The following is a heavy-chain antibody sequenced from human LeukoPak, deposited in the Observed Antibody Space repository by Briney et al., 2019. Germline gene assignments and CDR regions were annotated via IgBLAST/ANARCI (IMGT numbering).Heavy chain of an antibody. V-gene: IGHV3-23*01. Sequence: GGSLRLSCAASGITFSSHAMSWVRQAPGKGLEWVSVISGSGGSTYYADSVKGRFTISRDNSKNTLYLQMNSLRAEDTAVYYCAKDLLKKNSYGYDYWGQGTLVTVSS. J-gene: IGHJ4*02. CDR1: GITFSSHA. CDR2: ISGSGGST. CDR3: AKDLLKKNSYGYDY. D-gene: IGHD5-18*01.